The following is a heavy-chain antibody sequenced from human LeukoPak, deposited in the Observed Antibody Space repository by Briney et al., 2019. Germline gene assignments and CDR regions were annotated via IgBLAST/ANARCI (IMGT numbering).Heavy chain of an antibody. V-gene: IGHV1-69*13. J-gene: IGHJ3*02. Sequence: ASVNVSCKASGGTFSSYAISWVRQAPGQGLEWMGGIIPIFGTANYAQKFQGRVTITADESTSTAYMELSSLRSEDTAVYYCARDYGVYNAFDIWGQGTMVTVSS. CDR3: ARDYGVYNAFDI. CDR1: GGTFSSYA. D-gene: IGHD4-17*01. CDR2: IIPIFGTA.